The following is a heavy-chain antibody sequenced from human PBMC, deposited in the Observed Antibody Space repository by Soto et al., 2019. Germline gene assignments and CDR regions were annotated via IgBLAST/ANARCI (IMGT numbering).Heavy chain of an antibody. CDR1: GDSVSSNSAA. CDR2: TYYRSKWYN. CDR3: ARDLTVRGVIITSP. V-gene: IGHV6-1*01. J-gene: IGHJ5*02. Sequence: KQSQTLSLTCAISGDSVSSNSAAWNWIRQSPSRGLEWLGRTYYRSKWYNDYAVSVKSRITINPDTSKNQFSLQLNSVTPEDTAVYYCARDLTVRGVIITSPWGQGTLVTVSS. D-gene: IGHD3-10*01.